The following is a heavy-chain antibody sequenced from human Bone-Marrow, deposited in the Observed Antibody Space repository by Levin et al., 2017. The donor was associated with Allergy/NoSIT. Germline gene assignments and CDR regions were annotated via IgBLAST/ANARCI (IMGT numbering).Heavy chain of an antibody. Sequence: GESLKISCAASGFTFSNAWMTWVRQAPGKGLEWVGHIKKKTDGGTPDYAEPVKGRFTNSRDDSESTLHLQMNSLKTEDTSVYYGATAVLGPGGDYWGQGTLVTVSS. CDR1: GFTFSNAW. J-gene: IGHJ4*02. D-gene: IGHD2-8*02. V-gene: IGHV3-15*01. CDR2: IKKKTDGGTP. CDR3: ATAVLGPGGDY.